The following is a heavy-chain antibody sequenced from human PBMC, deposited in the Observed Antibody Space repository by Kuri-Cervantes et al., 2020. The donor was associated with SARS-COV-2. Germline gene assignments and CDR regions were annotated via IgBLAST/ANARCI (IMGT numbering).Heavy chain of an antibody. CDR1: GGTFSSAI. J-gene: IGHJ4*02. Sequence: SVKVSCKASGGTFSSAIISWVRQAPGQGLEWMGGIMPALGMPNYAHKFQGRVTMTRNTSISTAYMELSSLRSEDTAVYYCARTEWELDYWGQGTLVTVSS. CDR2: IMPALGMP. CDR3: ARTEWELDY. V-gene: IGHV1-69*10. D-gene: IGHD1-26*01.